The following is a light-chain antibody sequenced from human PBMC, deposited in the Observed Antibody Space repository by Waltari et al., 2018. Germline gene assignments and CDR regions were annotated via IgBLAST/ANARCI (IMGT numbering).Light chain of an antibody. CDR2: QDT. CDR1: TLGDKY. CDR3: QAWDSSTAVV. Sequence: SYELTQPPSVSVSPGQTASITCPGATLGDKYAYWYQQKLGQSPVLVIYQDTKRPSGIPERFSGSNSGNTATLTISGTQALDEADYYCQAWDSSTAVVFGGGTKLTVL. J-gene: IGLJ2*01. V-gene: IGLV3-1*01.